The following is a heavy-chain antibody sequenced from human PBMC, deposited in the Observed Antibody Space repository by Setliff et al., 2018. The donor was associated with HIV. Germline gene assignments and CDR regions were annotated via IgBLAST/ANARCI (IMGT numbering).Heavy chain of an antibody. CDR1: GGSISTTDYY. Sequence: SETLSLTCSVSGGSISTTDYYWGWVRQPPGKGLEWIGSIHTNGRTYYTPSLMRRVTMSADKSKNQFSLRLRSVTAADTAVYYCVPYPSFDPWGQGTLVTVSS. CDR3: VPYPSFDP. V-gene: IGHV4-39*01. CDR2: IHTNGRT. J-gene: IGHJ5*02. D-gene: IGHD3-16*01.